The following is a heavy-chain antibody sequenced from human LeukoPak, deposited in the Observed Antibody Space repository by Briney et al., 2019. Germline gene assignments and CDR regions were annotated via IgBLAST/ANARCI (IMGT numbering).Heavy chain of an antibody. Sequence: PSETLSLTCAVSGGSIKSNYWSWIRQPPGKGLEWIGYIYYSGSTNYNPSLESRATISVDMSKNQFSLKLSSVTAADTAVYYCARHYDSSGYYYAGVSPQYGMDVWGQGTTVTVSS. CDR3: ARHYDSSGYYYAGVSPQYGMDV. CDR2: IYYSGST. D-gene: IGHD3-22*01. CDR1: GGSIKSNY. J-gene: IGHJ6*02. V-gene: IGHV4-59*01.